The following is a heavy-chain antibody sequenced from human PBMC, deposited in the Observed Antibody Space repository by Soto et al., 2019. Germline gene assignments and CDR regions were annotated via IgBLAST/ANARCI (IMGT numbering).Heavy chain of an antibody. CDR2: IYYSGST. CDR1: GGSISSYY. V-gene: IGHV4-59*01. D-gene: IGHD6-13*01. Sequence: SETLSLTCTVSGGSISSYYWIWIRQPPGKGLEWIGYIYYSGSTNYNPSLKSRVTISVDTSKNQFSLKLSSVTAADTAVYYCARDRGSSWSTFDYWGQGTLVTVSS. J-gene: IGHJ4*02. CDR3: ARDRGSSWSTFDY.